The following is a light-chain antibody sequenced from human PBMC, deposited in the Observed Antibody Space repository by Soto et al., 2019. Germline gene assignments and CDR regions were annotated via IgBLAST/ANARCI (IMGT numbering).Light chain of an antibody. V-gene: IGKV1-39*01. J-gene: IGKJ1*01. CDR3: QHSYETPRT. CDR1: QSIDSY. CDR2: GAS. Sequence: DIQMTQSPSSLSASVGDRVTITCRASQSIDSYLNWYQQKPGKAPKLLIYGASSLQSGVPSRFSGSGSGTDFTLTISRLQPEDFATYYCQHSYETPRTFGQGTKVEIK.